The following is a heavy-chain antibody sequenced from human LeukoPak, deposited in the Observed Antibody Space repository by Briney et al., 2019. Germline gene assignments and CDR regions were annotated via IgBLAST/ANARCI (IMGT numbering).Heavy chain of an antibody. CDR2: IYSGGNT. V-gene: IGHV3-66*01. D-gene: IGHD6-6*01. CDR3: ARGSSGAFDI. Sequence: SGGSLRLSCTASGFTFSSYGMSWVHQAPGKGLEWVSVIYSGGNTYYADSVKGRFTISRDNSKNTLYLQINSLRTEDTAVYYCARGSSGAFDIWGQGTMVTVSS. J-gene: IGHJ3*02. CDR1: GFTFSSYG.